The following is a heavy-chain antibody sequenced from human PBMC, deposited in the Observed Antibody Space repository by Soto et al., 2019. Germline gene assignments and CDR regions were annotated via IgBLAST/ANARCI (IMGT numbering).Heavy chain of an antibody. CDR3: TTRMTAHFDY. V-gene: IGHV3-23*01. CDR1: GFTFSHYT. D-gene: IGHD2-21*02. Sequence: GGSLRLSCVASGFTFSHYTLNWVRRAPGKGLEWVSTISDRPTGHTHYAESVRGRFTISRDDSRDTVFLQMESLRAEDTAVYYCTTRMTAHFDYWGQGVLVTVSS. CDR2: ISDRPTGHT. J-gene: IGHJ4*02.